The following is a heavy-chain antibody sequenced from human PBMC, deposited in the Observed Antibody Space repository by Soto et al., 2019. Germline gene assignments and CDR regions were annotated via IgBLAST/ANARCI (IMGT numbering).Heavy chain of an antibody. CDR1: GGSINTFY. D-gene: IGHD5-18*01. CDR2: IFSSGST. Sequence: NPSETLSLTCTVSGGSINTFYWSWVRQPAGKGLEWIGRIFSSGSTSFNPSLESRVAMSVDTSKNHFSLNLSSVTAADMAVYYCAREGSYSAYNFAHGIQLWSFDFWGQGALVTVYS. CDR3: AREGSYSAYNFAHGIQLWSFDF. V-gene: IGHV4-4*07. J-gene: IGHJ4*02.